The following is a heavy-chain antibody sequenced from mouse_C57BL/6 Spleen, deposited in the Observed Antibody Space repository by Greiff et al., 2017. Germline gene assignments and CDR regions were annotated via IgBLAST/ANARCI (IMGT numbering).Heavy chain of an antibody. CDR2: INPNNGGT. CDR1: GYTFTDYN. J-gene: IGHJ3*01. V-gene: IGHV1-18*01. D-gene: IGHD1-1*01. Sequence: VQLKQSGPELVKPGASVKIPCKASGYTFTDYNMDWVKQSHGKSLEWIGDINPNNGGTIYNQKFKGKATLTVDKSSSTAYMELRSLTSEDTAVYCCTRWGYFGSSYFGYAYWGQGTLVTVSA. CDR3: TRWGYFGSSYFGYAY.